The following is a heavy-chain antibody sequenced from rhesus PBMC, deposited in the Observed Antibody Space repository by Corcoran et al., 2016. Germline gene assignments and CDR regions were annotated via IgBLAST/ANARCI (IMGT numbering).Heavy chain of an antibody. D-gene: IGHD2-21*01. CDR3: ARVPVWCTGSGCYIDY. J-gene: IGHJ4*01. V-gene: IGHV4S19*01. Sequence: QVQLQESGPGLVKPSETLSLTCAVSGGSISSSNWWTWIRQPPGKGLEWIGYISGSSGSTDYNPSLKSRVTMSKDTSKNQFSLKLSSVTAADTAVYYCARVPVWCTGSGCYIDYWGQGVLVTVSS. CDR2: ISGSSGST. CDR1: GGSISSSNW.